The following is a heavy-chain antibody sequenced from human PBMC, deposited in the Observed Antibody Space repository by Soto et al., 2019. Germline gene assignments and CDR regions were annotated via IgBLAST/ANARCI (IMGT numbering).Heavy chain of an antibody. CDR1: GGSFSGYY. CDR3: ARISSYYYYYGMDV. CDR2: INHSGST. V-gene: IGHV4-34*01. Sequence: SETLSLTCAVYGGSFSGYYWSWIRQPTGKGLEWIGYINHSGSTNYNPSLKSRVTISVDTSKNQFSLKLSSVTAADTAVYYCARISSYYYYYGMDVWGQGTTVTVSS. J-gene: IGHJ6*02. D-gene: IGHD2-2*01.